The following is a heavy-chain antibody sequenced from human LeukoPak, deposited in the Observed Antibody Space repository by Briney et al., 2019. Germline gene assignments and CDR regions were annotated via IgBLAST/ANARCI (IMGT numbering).Heavy chain of an antibody. J-gene: IGHJ2*01. Sequence: SETLSLTCNVSGASISDYYWSWVRQSPEKGLEWIVSLLYRGSSHYNPSLRSRVAISHDTSKNQFSLKLTSVTAADTAVYYCARTGRRGYFDFWGRGTLVTVSS. CDR3: ARTGRRGYFDF. V-gene: IGHV4-59*01. CDR2: LLYRGSS. D-gene: IGHD1-14*01. CDR1: GASISDYY.